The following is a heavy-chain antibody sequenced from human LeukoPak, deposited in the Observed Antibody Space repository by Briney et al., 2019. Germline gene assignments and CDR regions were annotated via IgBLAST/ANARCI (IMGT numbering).Heavy chain of an antibody. CDR1: GGSFSVYY. CDR2: INHSGST. D-gene: IGHD1-26*01. CDR3: ARAWELLVYFDY. J-gene: IGHJ4*02. Sequence: SETLSLTCAVYGGSFSVYYWSWIRQPPGKGLEWIGEINHSGSTNYNPSLKSRVTTSVDTSKNQFSLKLSSVTAADTAVYYCARAWELLVYFDYWGQGTLVTVSS. V-gene: IGHV4-34*01.